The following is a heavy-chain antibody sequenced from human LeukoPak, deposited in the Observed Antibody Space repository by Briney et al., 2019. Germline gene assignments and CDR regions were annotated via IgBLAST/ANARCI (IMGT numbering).Heavy chain of an antibody. V-gene: IGHV4-59*01. D-gene: IGHD3-22*01. CDR3: ARAGGVSPYDTSAYPAAFDI. J-gene: IGHJ3*02. CDR2: IYNSGST. CDR1: GGSISSYY. Sequence: PSETLSLTCTVSGGSISSYYWNWIRQPREKGLEWIGYIYNSGSTNYNPSLKTRVTISVDTSKNQFSLKLTSVTAADTAVYYCARAGGVSPYDTSAYPAAFDIWGQGTMVTVSS.